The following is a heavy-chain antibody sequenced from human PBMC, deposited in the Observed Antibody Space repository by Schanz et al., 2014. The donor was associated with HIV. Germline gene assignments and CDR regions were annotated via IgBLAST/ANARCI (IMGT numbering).Heavy chain of an antibody. CDR1: GFTVSSNY. CDR3: ARDGYNSLSRKDYYFDY. Sequence: EVQLVESGGGLIQPGGSLRLSCAASGFTVSSNYMSWVRQAPGRGLEWVASIKEDGSATYYVDSVKGRFTISRDNARNSLYLQMSSLRAEDTAVYFCARDGYNSLSRKDYYFDYWGQGTLVTVSS. V-gene: IGHV3-7*01. J-gene: IGHJ4*02. CDR2: IKEDGSAT. D-gene: IGHD1-1*01.